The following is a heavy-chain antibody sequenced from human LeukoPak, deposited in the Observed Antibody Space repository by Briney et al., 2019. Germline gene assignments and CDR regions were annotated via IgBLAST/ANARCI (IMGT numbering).Heavy chain of an antibody. CDR2: ISGSGGST. J-gene: IGHJ4*02. CDR1: GFTFSSYA. CDR3: ANARPGIAVAGHYFDY. Sequence: GGSLRLSCAASGFTFSSYAMSWVRQAPGKGLEWASAISGSGGSTYYADSVKGRFTISRDNSKNTLYLQMNSLRAEGTAVYYCANARPGIAVAGHYFDYWGQGTLVTVSS. V-gene: IGHV3-23*01. D-gene: IGHD6-19*01.